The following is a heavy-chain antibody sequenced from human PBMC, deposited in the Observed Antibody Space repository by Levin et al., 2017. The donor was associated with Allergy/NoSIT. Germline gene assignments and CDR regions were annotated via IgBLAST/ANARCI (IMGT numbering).Heavy chain of an antibody. J-gene: IGHJ6*02. D-gene: IGHD5/OR15-5a*01. CDR2: INYRGVT. CDR3: ARNRIIVSGGNDYYYGMDV. CDR1: GGSVSSGTYY. V-gene: IGHV4-61*01. Sequence: ESLKISCSVSGGSVSSGTYYWSWIRRPPGKGLEWIGYINYRGVTKYNPSLKSRVTISVDTSKNEFSLKVTSVTAADTAVYYCARNRIIVSGGNDYYYGMDVWGQGTTVTVSS.